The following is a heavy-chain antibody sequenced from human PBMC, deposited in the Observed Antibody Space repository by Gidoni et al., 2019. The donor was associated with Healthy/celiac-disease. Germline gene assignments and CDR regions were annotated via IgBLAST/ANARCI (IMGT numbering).Heavy chain of an antibody. V-gene: IGHV4-34*01. J-gene: IGHJ4*02. CDR2: INHSGST. CDR1: GGSFSGYY. Sequence: QVQLQQWGAGLLKPSETLSLTCAVYGGSFSGYYWSWIRQPPGKGLEWIGEINHSGSTNYNPSLKSRVTISVDTAKNQFSLKLSSVTAADTAVYYCAREHSYGAGRPYWGQGTLVTVSS. CDR3: AREHSYGAGRPY. D-gene: IGHD5-18*01.